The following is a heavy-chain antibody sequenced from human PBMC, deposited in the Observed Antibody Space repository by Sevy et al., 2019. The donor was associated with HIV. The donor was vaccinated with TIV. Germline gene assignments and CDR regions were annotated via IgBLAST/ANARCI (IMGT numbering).Heavy chain of an antibody. CDR2: ISGSGGST. CDR3: AKGDYVFPKPYYMDV. CDR1: GFTFSSYA. J-gene: IGHJ6*03. V-gene: IGHV3-23*01. Sequence: GGSLRLSCAASGFTFSSYAMSWVRQAPGKGLEWVSAISGSGGSTYYADSVKGRFTISRDNSKNTLYLQKNSLRAEDTAVYYCAKGDYVFPKPYYMDVWGKGTTVTVSS. D-gene: IGHD4-17*01.